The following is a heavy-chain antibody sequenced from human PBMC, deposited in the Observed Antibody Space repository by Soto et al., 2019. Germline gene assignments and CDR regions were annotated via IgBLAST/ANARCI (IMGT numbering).Heavy chain of an antibody. D-gene: IGHD2-21*01. V-gene: IGHV3-23*01. Sequence: PGGSLRLSCAASGFTFSNYAMSWVRQAPGKGLEWVSLISGSGSDTYYADSVKGRFAISRDKSKNTVSLQMNSLRAEDTAVYYCARDLVAKPDYWGQGTLVTVSS. CDR1: GFTFSNYA. CDR2: ISGSGSDT. CDR3: ARDLVAKPDY. J-gene: IGHJ4*02.